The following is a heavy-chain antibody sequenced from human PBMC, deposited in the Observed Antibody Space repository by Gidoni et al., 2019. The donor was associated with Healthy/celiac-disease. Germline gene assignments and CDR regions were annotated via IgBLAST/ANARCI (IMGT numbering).Heavy chain of an antibody. Sequence: QVQLVQSGAEVKKPGASVKVSCKASGYTFTGYYMHWVRQAPGQGLEWMGWINPNSGGTNYAQKCQGRVTMTRDTSISTAYMELSRLRSDDTAVYYCARARLPYGMDVWGQGTTVTVSS. CDR3: ARARLPYGMDV. J-gene: IGHJ6*02. V-gene: IGHV1-2*02. CDR1: GYTFTGYY. CDR2: INPNSGGT. D-gene: IGHD6-25*01.